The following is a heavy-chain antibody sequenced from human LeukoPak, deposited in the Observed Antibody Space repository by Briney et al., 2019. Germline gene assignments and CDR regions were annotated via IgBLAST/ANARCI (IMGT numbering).Heavy chain of an antibody. V-gene: IGHV3-30*18. CDR1: GFSFSIYG. D-gene: IGHD3-22*01. Sequence: PGGSLRLSCAASGFSFSIYGMHWVRQAPGKGLEWVAVISYEGSNEYYADSVKGRFTISRDNSKNTLYLQMTSLRAEDTAVYYCAKDGIRYYYDSSGYYGDYWGQGTLVTVSS. J-gene: IGHJ4*02. CDR3: AKDGIRYYYDSSGYYGDY. CDR2: ISYEGSNE.